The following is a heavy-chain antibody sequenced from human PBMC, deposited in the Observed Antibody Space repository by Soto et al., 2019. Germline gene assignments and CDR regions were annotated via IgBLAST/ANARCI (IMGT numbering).Heavy chain of an antibody. D-gene: IGHD3-10*01. J-gene: IGHJ4*02. V-gene: IGHV4-39*01. CDR1: GDSISSSRYY. CDR3: ARYYHDPGSYHKYYFDY. Sequence: SETLSLTCTVSGDSISSSRYYWGWIRQPPGQGLGWIGSVYSSGSTNYNPSLKSRVTISVDTSKNQFSLKLSSVTAADTSVYYCARYYHDPGSYHKYYFDYWGQGTLVTVSS. CDR2: VYSSGST.